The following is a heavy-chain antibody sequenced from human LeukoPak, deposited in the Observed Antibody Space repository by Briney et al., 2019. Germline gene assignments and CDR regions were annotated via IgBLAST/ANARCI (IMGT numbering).Heavy chain of an antibody. CDR3: ARGDDFWSGPNFDY. CDR1: GFTFSSYS. Sequence: GGSLRLSCAASGFTFSSYSMNWVRQAPGKGLEWVSSISSSSSYIYYADSVKGRFTISRDNAKNSLYPQMNSLRAEDTAVYYCARGDDFWSGPNFDYWGQGTLVTVSS. CDR2: ISSSSSYI. D-gene: IGHD3-3*01. J-gene: IGHJ4*02. V-gene: IGHV3-21*01.